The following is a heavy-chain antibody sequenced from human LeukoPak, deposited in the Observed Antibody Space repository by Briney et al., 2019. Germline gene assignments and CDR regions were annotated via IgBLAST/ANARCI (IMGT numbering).Heavy chain of an antibody. V-gene: IGHV1-69*04. D-gene: IGHD6-13*01. CDR3: ARGSPLGSWYDY. Sequence: SVKVSCKASGGTFSSYAISWVRQAPGQGLEWMGRIIPILGIANYAQKFQGRVTITADKSASTAYMELSSLRSEDTAVYYCARGSPLGSWYDYWGQGTLVTVSS. CDR1: GGTFSSYA. CDR2: IIPILGIA. J-gene: IGHJ4*02.